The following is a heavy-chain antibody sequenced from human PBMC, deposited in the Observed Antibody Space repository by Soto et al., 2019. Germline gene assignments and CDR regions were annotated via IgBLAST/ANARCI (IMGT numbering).Heavy chain of an antibody. J-gene: IGHJ6*02. CDR3: ARRRVFPYYYGMDV. V-gene: IGHV4-30-2*01. D-gene: IGHD2-21*01. CDR2: IYHSGST. CDR1: GGSISSGGYS. Sequence: QLQLQESGSGLVKPSQTLSLTCAVSGGSISSGGYSWSWIRQPPGKGLEWIGYIYHSGSTYYTPSLKSRATISVDRSTNQCSLELSSVTAADTAVYYCARRRVFPYYYGMDVWGQGTTVTVSS.